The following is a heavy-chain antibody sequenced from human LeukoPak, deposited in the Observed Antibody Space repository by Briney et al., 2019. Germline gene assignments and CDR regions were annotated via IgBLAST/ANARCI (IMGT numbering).Heavy chain of an antibody. D-gene: IGHD1-26*01. CDR1: GFTFSSYA. J-gene: IGHJ4*02. Sequence: GGSLRLSCAASGFTFSSYAMSWVRQAPGKGLEWVSAISGSGGSTYYADSVKGRFTISRVNSKNTLYLQMNSLRAEDTAVYYCAIRKGATSFDYWGQGTLVTVSS. CDR2: ISGSGGST. V-gene: IGHV3-23*01. CDR3: AIRKGATSFDY.